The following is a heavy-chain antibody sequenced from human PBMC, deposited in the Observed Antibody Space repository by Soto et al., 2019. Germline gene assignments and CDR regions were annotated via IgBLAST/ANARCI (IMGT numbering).Heavy chain of an antibody. CDR1: VESFSGYY. D-gene: IGHD4-4*01. CDR3: ARGGYSNYCDYYYGMEV. CDR2: INHSGST. V-gene: IGHV4-34*01. Sequence: NPSDTLSLTCAFYVESFSGYYWSWIREPPGKWLEWIGEINHSGSTNYNPSLKSRVTISVDTSKNQFSLKLSSVTAADTAVYYCARGGYSNYCDYYYGMEVWGQGTTVIVSS. J-gene: IGHJ6*01.